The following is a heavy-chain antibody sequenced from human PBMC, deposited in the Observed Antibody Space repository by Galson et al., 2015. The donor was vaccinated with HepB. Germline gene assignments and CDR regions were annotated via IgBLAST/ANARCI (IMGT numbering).Heavy chain of an antibody. CDR1: GYTLTELS. D-gene: IGHD3-16*01. J-gene: IGHJ3*02. Sequence: SVKVSCKVSGYTLTELSMHWVRQAPGKGLEWMGGFDPEDGETIYAQKFQGRVTMTEDTSTDTAYMELSSLRSEDTAVYYCATSQTDYPDAFDIWGQGTMVTVSS. V-gene: IGHV1-24*01. CDR2: FDPEDGET. CDR3: ATSQTDYPDAFDI.